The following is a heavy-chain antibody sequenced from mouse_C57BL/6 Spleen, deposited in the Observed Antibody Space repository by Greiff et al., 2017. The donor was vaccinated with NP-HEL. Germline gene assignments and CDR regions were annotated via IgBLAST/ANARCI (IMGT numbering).Heavy chain of an antibody. D-gene: IGHD2-1*01. CDR3: ALGGNYYAMDY. J-gene: IGHJ4*01. V-gene: IGHV5-17*01. CDR1: GFTFSDYG. CDR2: ISSGSSTI. Sequence: EVQLVESGGGLVKPGGSLKLSCAASGFTFSDYGMHWVRQAPEKGLEWVAYISSGSSTIYYADTVKGRFTISRDNAKNTLFLQMTSLRSEDTAMYYCALGGNYYAMDYWGQGTSVTVSS.